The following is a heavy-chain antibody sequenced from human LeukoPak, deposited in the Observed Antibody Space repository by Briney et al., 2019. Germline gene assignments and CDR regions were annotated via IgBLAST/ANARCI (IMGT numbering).Heavy chain of an antibody. J-gene: IGHJ5*02. Sequence: SVKVSCKASGGTFSSYAISWVRQAPGQGLEWMGGIIPIFGTANYAQKFQGRVTITTDESTSTAHMELGSLRSEDTAVYYCARVEEEYSSFNWFDPWGQGTLVTVSS. V-gene: IGHV1-69*05. D-gene: IGHD6-6*01. CDR2: IIPIFGTA. CDR1: GGTFSSYA. CDR3: ARVEEEYSSFNWFDP.